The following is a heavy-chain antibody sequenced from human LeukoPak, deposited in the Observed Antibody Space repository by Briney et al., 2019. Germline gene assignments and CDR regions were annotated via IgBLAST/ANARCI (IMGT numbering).Heavy chain of an antibody. Sequence: PGGSLRLSCAASGFTFSSYWMHWVRQAPGKGLVWVSRINSDGSSTSYADSVKGRFTISRDNAKNTLYLQMNSLRAEDTVVYYCAKDRASSWWYFDLWGRGTLVTVSS. CDR2: INSDGSST. CDR3: AKDRASSWWYFDL. CDR1: GFTFSSYW. D-gene: IGHD5-18*01. V-gene: IGHV3-74*01. J-gene: IGHJ2*01.